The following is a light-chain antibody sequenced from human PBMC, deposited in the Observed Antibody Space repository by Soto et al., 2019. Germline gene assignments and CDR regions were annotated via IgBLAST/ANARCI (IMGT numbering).Light chain of an antibody. V-gene: IGLV1-40*01. Sequence: QSVLTQPPSVSGAPGQRVTISCTGSSSNIGAGYDVHWYQQLPGRAPKLLIYGNTHRPSGVPDRFSGSKSGTSASLAITGLQAEDEADYCCLSFDSSLSVVFGGGTKVTVL. CDR2: GNT. J-gene: IGLJ2*01. CDR3: LSFDSSLSVV. CDR1: SSNIGAGYD.